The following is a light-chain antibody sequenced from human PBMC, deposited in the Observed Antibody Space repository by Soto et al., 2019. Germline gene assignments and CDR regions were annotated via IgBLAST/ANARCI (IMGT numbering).Light chain of an antibody. CDR3: QQYNAHTWT. CDR1: QSISTW. CDR2: QAS. J-gene: IGKJ1*01. Sequence: DIQMTQSPSTLSASVGDRVTITCRASQSISTWLAWYQQKPGKAPKLLIYQASSLESGAPSRFSGSGSGTEFTLTISSLQPDDFATYYCQQYNAHTWTFGQGTKVEIK. V-gene: IGKV1-5*03.